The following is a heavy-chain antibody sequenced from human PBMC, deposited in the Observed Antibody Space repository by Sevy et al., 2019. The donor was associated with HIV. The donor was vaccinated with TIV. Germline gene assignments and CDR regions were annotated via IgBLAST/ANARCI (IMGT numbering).Heavy chain of an antibody. V-gene: IGHV3-7*03. Sequence: GGSLRLSCAASGFAFSGYWMHWVRQAPGKGLEWVANINEDGTTKYYVDSVKGRFIISRNNAQKSLFLQMNDVRVDDMAIYYCARAIGAAAAYWGQGTLVTVSS. D-gene: IGHD2-2*01. CDR1: GFAFSGYW. J-gene: IGHJ4*02. CDR3: ARAIGAAAAY. CDR2: INEDGTTK.